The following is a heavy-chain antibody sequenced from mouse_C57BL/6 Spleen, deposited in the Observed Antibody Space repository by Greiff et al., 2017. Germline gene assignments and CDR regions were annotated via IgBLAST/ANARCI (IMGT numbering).Heavy chain of an antibody. Sequence: EVQLQESVAELVRPGASVKLSCTASGFNIKNTYMHWVKQRPEQGLEWIGRIDPANGDTKSAQKFQGKATITADTSSNTAYLQLRRQTSADTSIYYCARTSEVATGYWGQGTTLTVSS. CDR3: ARTSEVATGY. CDR1: GFNIKNTY. V-gene: IGHV14-3*01. CDR2: IDPANGDT. D-gene: IGHD1-1*01. J-gene: IGHJ2*01.